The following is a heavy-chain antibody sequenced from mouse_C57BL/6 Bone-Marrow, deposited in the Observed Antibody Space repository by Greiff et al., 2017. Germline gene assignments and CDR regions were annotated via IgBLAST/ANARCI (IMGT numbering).Heavy chain of an antibody. J-gene: IGHJ2*01. V-gene: IGHV1-76*01. CDR2: IYPGSGNT. D-gene: IGHD1-2*01. CDR3: ARGDYYGLFDY. Sequence: SGAELVRPGASVKLSCKASGYTFTDYYINWVKQRPGQGLEWIARIYPGSGNTYYNEKFKGKDTLTAEKSSSTAYMQLSSLTSEDSAVYFCARGDYYGLFDYWGQGTTLTVSS. CDR1: GYTFTDYY.